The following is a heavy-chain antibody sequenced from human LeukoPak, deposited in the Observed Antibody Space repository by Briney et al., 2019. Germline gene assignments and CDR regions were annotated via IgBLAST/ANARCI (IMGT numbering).Heavy chain of an antibody. CDR1: GFTFSSYA. J-gene: IGHJ4*02. CDR2: VSSSGGRT. CDR3: ARPYY. V-gene: IGHV3-23*01. Sequence: GGSLRLSCAASGFTFSSYALGWVRQAPGKGLEWVSTVSSSGGRTYYADSVKGRFTISRDNSQNTLYLQMNSLRAEDTAVYYCARPYYWGQGTLVTVSS.